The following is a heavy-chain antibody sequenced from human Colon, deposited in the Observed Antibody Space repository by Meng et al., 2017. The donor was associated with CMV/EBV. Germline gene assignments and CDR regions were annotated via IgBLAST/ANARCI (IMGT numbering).Heavy chain of an antibody. CDR1: GYTFSDYH. V-gene: IGHV1-2*02. J-gene: IGHJ4*02. Sequence: QLRWWQSGAEVKKPGASVKVSCKTSGYTFSDYHIHWVRQAPGQGLEWMGWINSNSGATDYAQKFQSRFTMTRDTSITTVYMELSSLRSDDTAVYYCARDPSGSRVPFDYWGQGSWSPSPQ. CDR3: ARDPSGSRVPFDY. D-gene: IGHD1-26*01. CDR2: INSNSGAT.